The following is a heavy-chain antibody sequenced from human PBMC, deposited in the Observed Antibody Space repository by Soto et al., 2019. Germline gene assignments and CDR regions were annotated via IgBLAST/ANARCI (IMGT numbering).Heavy chain of an antibody. CDR3: ARGLELRSGRFDP. CDR1: GYTFTSYY. Sequence: ASLKISCKASGYTFTSYYMHWVRQASGQGLEWMGIINPSGGSTSYAQKFQGRVTMTRDTSTSTVYMELSSLRSEDTAVYYCARGLELRSGRFDPWGEGTPVTVSP. CDR2: INPSGGST. D-gene: IGHD1-7*01. V-gene: IGHV1-46*01. J-gene: IGHJ5*02.